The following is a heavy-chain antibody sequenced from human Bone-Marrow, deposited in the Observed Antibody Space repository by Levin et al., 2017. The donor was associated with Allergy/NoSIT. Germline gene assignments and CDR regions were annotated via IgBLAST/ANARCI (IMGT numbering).Heavy chain of an antibody. Sequence: PGGSLRLSCAASGFTFSSYGMHWVRQAPGKGLEWVAVISYDGSNKYYADSVKGRFTISRDNSKNTLYLQMNSLRAEDTAVYYCAKVRDFWSGYAIEGGPSEYWGQGTLVTVSS. V-gene: IGHV3-30*18. D-gene: IGHD3-3*01. CDR3: AKVRDFWSGYAIEGGPSEY. CDR1: GFTFSSYG. J-gene: IGHJ4*02. CDR2: ISYDGSNK.